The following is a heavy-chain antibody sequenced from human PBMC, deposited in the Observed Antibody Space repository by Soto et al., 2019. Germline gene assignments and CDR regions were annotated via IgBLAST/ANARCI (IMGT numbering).Heavy chain of an antibody. V-gene: IGHV4-59*02. D-gene: IGHD3-10*01. J-gene: IGHJ4*02. CDR3: ARASYYEWCFDI. Sequence: SSSXSLTGFFSVFCVSSHHFSVIRQFPGQGLEWIAYTSYTGNTNYNPSLQSRVTISLDTSKNQLSLKLTSVTAADTAVYFCARASYYEWCFDIWGLGTPVTV. CDR2: TSYTGNT. CDR1: VFCVSSHH.